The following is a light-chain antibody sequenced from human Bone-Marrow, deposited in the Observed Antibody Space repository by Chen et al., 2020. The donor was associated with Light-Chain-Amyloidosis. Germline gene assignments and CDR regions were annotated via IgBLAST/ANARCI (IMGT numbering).Light chain of an antibody. CDR2: EDD. CDR1: SGSIAPNY. V-gene: IGLV6-57*01. CDR3: QSYQGSSQGV. J-gene: IGLJ3*02. Sequence: NFMLTQPHSVSESPGKTVIISCTRSSGSIAPNYVQWYQQRPGSSPTTVIYEDDQRPSGVPDRFSGSIDRSANSASLTISGLKTEDEADYYCQSYQGSSQGVFGGGTKLPVL.